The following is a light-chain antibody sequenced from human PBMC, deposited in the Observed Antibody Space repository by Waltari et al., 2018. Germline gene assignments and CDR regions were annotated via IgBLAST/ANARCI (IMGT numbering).Light chain of an antibody. CDR1: QSVRSY. Sequence: EIVLTQSPATLSLSPGERATLSCRTSQSVRSYLAWYQQKPGQAPRLLIYDASNRASDIPARFSGSGSGTDFSLSISSLEPEDFATYFCQHYNSYPLTFGGGTKVDI. V-gene: IGKV3-11*01. CDR2: DAS. CDR3: QHYNSYPLT. J-gene: IGKJ4*01.